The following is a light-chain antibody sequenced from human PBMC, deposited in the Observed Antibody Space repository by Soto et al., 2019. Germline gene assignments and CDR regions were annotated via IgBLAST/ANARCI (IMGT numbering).Light chain of an antibody. CDR3: QQYNDKWT. CDR2: KAS. J-gene: IGKJ1*01. V-gene: IGKV1-5*03. CDR1: QSISSW. Sequence: DIQMTQSPSTPSASVGDRVTITCRASQSISSWLAWYQQKPGKAPNLLIYKASSLQSGFPSRFSGSGSGTEFTLTISSLQPDDCGTYYCQQYNDKWTFGQGTKV.